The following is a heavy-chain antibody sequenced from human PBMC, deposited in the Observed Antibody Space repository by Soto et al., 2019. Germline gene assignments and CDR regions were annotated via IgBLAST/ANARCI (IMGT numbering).Heavy chain of an antibody. CDR3: AKDLAVAGTLLVDY. J-gene: IGHJ4*02. D-gene: IGHD6-19*01. CDR2: ISGSGGST. CDR1: GFTFSSYA. V-gene: IGHV3-23*01. Sequence: GGSLRLSCAASGFTFSSYAMSWVRQAPGKGLEWVSAISGSGGSTYYADSVKGRFTISRDNSKNTLYLQMNSLRAEDTAVYYCAKDLAVAGTLLVDYWGLGTLVTVSS.